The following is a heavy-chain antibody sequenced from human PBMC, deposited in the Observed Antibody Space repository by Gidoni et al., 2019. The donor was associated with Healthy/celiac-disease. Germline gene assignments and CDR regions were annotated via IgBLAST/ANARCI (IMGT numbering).Heavy chain of an antibody. J-gene: IGHJ3*02. V-gene: IGHV4-34*01. CDR1: GGSFSGYY. Sequence: QVQLQQWGAGLLQPSESLSLTCAVYGGSFSGYYWSWIRQPPGKGLEWIEEINHSGSTNYNPSLKSRVTISVDTSKNQFSLKLSSVTAADTAVYYCARGRTVSDAFDIWGQGTMVTVSS. CDR2: INHSGST. D-gene: IGHD4-17*01. CDR3: ARGRTVSDAFDI.